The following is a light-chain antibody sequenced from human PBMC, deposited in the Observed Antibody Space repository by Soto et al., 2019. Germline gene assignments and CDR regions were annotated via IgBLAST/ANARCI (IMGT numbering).Light chain of an antibody. J-gene: IGLJ2*01. Sequence: QSALTQPASVSGSPGQSITISCTGTSSDVGGYNYVSWYHQHPGKAPKLMIYDVNNRPSGVSNRFSGSSSGNTASLTISGLQAEDEADYYCSSYISSSTLVFGGGTKLTVL. CDR1: SSDVGGYNY. V-gene: IGLV2-14*01. CDR3: SSYISSSTLV. CDR2: DVN.